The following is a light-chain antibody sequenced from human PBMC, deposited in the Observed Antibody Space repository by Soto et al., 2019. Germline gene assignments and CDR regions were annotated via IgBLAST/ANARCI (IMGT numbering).Light chain of an antibody. V-gene: IGLV2-14*01. CDR1: SNDVGGYNY. CDR2: EVS. J-gene: IGLJ1*01. CDR3: SSYYASSPYV. Sequence: QSVLTQPASVSGSPGQSITISCTGTSNDVGGYNYVSWYQQHPGKAPKLVIYEVSHRPSGISDRFSGSKSGNTASLTISGLQVEYEAEYYCSSYYASSPYVFGAVTEVTDL.